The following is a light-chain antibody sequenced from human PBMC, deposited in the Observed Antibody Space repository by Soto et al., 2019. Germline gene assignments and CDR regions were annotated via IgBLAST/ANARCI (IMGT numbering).Light chain of an antibody. Sequence: QSVLTQPASVSGAPGQRVTISCTGSSSNVGAGHDVHWYQQLPGAAPKLLIYGNINRPSGVPDRFSGSRSGASASLAITGLQAEDEADYYCQSYDSSLSGHVVFGGGTKLTVL. V-gene: IGLV1-40*01. CDR1: SSNVGAGHD. CDR2: GNI. J-gene: IGLJ2*01. CDR3: QSYDSSLSGHVV.